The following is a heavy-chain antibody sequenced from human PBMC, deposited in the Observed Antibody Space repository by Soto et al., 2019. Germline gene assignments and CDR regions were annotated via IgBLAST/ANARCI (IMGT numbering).Heavy chain of an antibody. CDR2: IIPIFGTA. CDR1: GCTFSSYA. J-gene: IGHJ4*02. CDR3: ARREEAETTLDY. D-gene: IGHD1-7*01. V-gene: IGHV1-69*06. Sequence: GASVKVSCKASGCTFSSYAISWVRQAPGQGLEWMGGIIPIFGTANYAQKFQGQVTISADKSISTAYLHWSSLKASDTAIYYCARREEAETTLDYWGQGTPVTVSS.